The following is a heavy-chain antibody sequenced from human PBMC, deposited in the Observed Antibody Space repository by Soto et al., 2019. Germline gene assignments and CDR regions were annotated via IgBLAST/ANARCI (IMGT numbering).Heavy chain of an antibody. V-gene: IGHV3-53*01. CDR2: IYSGGST. D-gene: IGHD3-10*01. CDR1: GFTVSSNY. CDR3: ARDRGWNTRWFDP. Sequence: EVQLVESGGGLIQPGGSLRLSCAASGFTVSSNYMSWVRQAPGKGLEWVSIIYSGGSTYYADSVKGRFTISRDNSKNPLYLQVTSLRAEDTAVYYCARDRGWNTRWFDPWGQGTLVTVSS. J-gene: IGHJ5*02.